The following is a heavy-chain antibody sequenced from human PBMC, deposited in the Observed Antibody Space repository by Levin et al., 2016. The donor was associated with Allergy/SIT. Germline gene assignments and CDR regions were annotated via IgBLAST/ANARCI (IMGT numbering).Heavy chain of an antibody. D-gene: IGHD6-13*01. CDR3: VAGGIGYSSSWYDLDY. CDR2: IGVAGNT. J-gene: IGHJ4*02. V-gene: IGHV3-13*01. CDR1: GFTFSNYD. Sequence: GGSLRLSCAASGFTFSNYDMYWVRQATGKGLEWVSSIGVAGNTYYSGSVKGRFTISRENAKNSLYLQMNSLRDGDTAVYYCVAGGIGYSSSWYDLDYWGQGTLVTVSS.